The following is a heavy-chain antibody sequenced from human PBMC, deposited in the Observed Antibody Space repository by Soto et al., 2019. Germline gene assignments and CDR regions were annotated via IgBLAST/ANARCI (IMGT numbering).Heavy chain of an antibody. D-gene: IGHD4-17*01. CDR2: IYYTGST. Sequence: SETLSLTCTFSGGSISSGGYYWNWIRQHPGKGQEWIGDIYYTGSTHYNPSLKSRVTITVDTSKNQFSLKLSSVTAADTAVYYCARDQLSVTTGSLDYYYMDVSGKETPVTVS. CDR1: GGSISSGGYY. V-gene: IGHV4-31*03. J-gene: IGHJ6*03. CDR3: ARDQLSVTTGSLDYYYMDV.